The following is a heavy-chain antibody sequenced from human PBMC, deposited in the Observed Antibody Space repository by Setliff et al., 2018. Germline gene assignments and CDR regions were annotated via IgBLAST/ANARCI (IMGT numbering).Heavy chain of an antibody. J-gene: IGHJ6*03. CDR3: ARHKSNGSGSYPSLYMDV. D-gene: IGHD3-10*01. CDR2: IYYSGST. Sequence: PSETLSLTCRVSGGSSSSGNYYWGLIRQPPGKGLEWVATIYYSGSTYSNPSLKSRLIISVDAPDNQFSVKLSSVTAADTAVYYCARHKSNGSGSYPSLYMDVWGKGIMVTVS. V-gene: IGHV4-39*01. CDR1: GGSSSSGNYY.